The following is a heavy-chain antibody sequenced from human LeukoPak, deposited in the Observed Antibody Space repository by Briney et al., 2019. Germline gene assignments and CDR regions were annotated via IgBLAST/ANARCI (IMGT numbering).Heavy chain of an antibody. J-gene: IGHJ5*02. CDR3: ARAIIYYDSGKRNNWFDP. D-gene: IGHD3-22*01. V-gene: IGHV1-2*03. CDR2: INPNSGGT. Sequence: LGASVKVSCKASGYTFTGYYMHWVRQAPGQGLEWMGWINPNSGGTNYAQKLQGRVTMTTDTSTSTAYMELRSLRSDDTAVYYCARAIIYYDSGKRNNWFDPWGQGTLVTVSS. CDR1: GYTFTGYY.